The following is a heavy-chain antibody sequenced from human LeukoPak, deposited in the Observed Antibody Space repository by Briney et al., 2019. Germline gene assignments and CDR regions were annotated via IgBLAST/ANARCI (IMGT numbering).Heavy chain of an antibody. J-gene: IGHJ2*01. CDR1: GGSFSGYY. V-gene: IGHV4-34*01. Sequence: NTSETLSLTCAVYGGSFSGYYWSWIRQPPGKGLEWIGEINHSGSTNYNPSLKSRVTISVDTSKNQFSLKLSSVTAADTAVYYCARLYDILTGYAFGGVDLWGRGTLVTVSS. D-gene: IGHD3-9*01. CDR3: ARLYDILTGYAFGGVDL. CDR2: INHSGST.